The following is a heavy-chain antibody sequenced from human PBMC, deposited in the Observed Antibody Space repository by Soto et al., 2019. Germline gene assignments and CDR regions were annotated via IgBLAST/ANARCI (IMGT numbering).Heavy chain of an antibody. V-gene: IGHV4-59*01. D-gene: IGHD1-1*01. J-gene: IGHJ5*01. CDR3: AKTRGVTGTTFNWFDS. Sequence: QVQLQESGPGLVTPSETLSLTCTVSGGSIGGYSWNWIRQSPGRGLEWIGDVLYSGNTNYNPSLASRVTISVDPSKNQFSLKLTSVTAADTATYYCAKTRGVTGTTFNWFDSWGQGTQVSVSS. CDR1: GGSIGGYS. CDR2: VLYSGNT.